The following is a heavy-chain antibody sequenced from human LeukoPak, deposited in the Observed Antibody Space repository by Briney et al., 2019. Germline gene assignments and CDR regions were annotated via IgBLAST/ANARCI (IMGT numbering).Heavy chain of an antibody. CDR3: ARLEVAANIGYCSGASCYSSDY. CDR2: IIPILGIA. V-gene: IGHV1-69*04. CDR1: GGTFSSYA. Sequence: ASVKVSCKASGGTFSSYAISWVRQAPGQAPEWMGRIIPILGIANYAQKFQCRVTITADKSTTTAYMERSSLRSEDTAVYYCARLEVAANIGYCSGASCYSSDYWGQGTLVTVSS. D-gene: IGHD2-15*01. J-gene: IGHJ4*02.